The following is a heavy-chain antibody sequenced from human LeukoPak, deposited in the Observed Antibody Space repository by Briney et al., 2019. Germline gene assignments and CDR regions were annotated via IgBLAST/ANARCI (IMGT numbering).Heavy chain of an antibody. D-gene: IGHD1-1*01. J-gene: IGHJ6*02. CDR3: AKDLQIYGTGRYTTSYDYYYGMDV. CDR1: GFTFSSYG. CDR2: ISGSGSST. V-gene: IGHV3-23*01. Sequence: PGGSLRLSCAASGFTFSSYGMSWVRQAPEKGLEWVSAISGSGSSTYYADSVKGRFTISRDNSKNTLYLQMNSLRAEDTAVYYCAKDLQIYGTGRYTTSYDYYYGMDVWGQGTTVTVSS.